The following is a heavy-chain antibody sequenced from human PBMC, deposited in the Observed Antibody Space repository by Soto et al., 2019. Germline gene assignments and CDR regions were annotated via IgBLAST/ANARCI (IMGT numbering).Heavy chain of an antibody. V-gene: IGHV3-48*03. J-gene: IGHJ4*02. CDR3: ARDAVPYIFDY. CDR2: ISSSGSTI. Sequence: GGSLTLSCAASGFTFSSYEMNWVRQAPGKGLEWVSYISSSGSTIYYADSVKGRFTISRDNAKNSLYLQMNSLRAEDTAVYYCARDAVPYIFDYWGQGTLVTVSS. CDR1: GFTFSSYE. D-gene: IGHD1-1*01.